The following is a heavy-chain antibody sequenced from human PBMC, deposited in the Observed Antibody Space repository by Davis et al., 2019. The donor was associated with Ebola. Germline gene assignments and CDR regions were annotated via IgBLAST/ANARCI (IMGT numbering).Heavy chain of an antibody. D-gene: IGHD1-26*01. Sequence: PGGSLRLSCAASGFTVSSNYMSWVRQAPGKGLEWVANINHDGSEKDYVGSVKGRFTISRDSAKNSLYLHMNSLRTEDTAVYYCARDWEQYGLDVWGKGATVIVSS. CDR1: GFTVSSNY. V-gene: IGHV3-7*01. CDR2: INHDGSEK. CDR3: ARDWEQYGLDV. J-gene: IGHJ6*04.